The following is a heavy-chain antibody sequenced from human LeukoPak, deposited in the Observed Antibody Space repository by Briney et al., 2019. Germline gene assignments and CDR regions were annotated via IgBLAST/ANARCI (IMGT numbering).Heavy chain of an antibody. CDR1: GGSISSGSYY. CDR3: ARVEAQLGEVWFDY. D-gene: IGHD3-16*01. J-gene: IGHJ4*02. CDR2: IYTSGST. V-gene: IGHV4-61*02. Sequence: TPSQTLSLTCTVSGGSISSGSYYWSWIRRPAGKGLEWIGRIYTSGSTNYNPSLKSRVTISVDTSKNQFSLKLSSVTAADTAVYYCARVEAQLGEVWFDYWGQGTLVTVSS.